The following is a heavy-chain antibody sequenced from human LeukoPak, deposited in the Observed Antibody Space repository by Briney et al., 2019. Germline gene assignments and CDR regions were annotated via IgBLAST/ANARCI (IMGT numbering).Heavy chain of an antibody. D-gene: IGHD6-19*01. Sequence: ASVKVSCKPSGYTFTRYDINWVRQGTGQRLEWMGWMNPNNGNTGYAQKFQDRVTMTWDTSTDTAYMELSSLRSEDTAVYYCARWLSGWHDYFGLDVWGQGTTVTVSS. CDR1: GYTFTRYD. CDR2: MNPNNGNT. V-gene: IGHV1-8*01. CDR3: ARWLSGWHDYFGLDV. J-gene: IGHJ6*02.